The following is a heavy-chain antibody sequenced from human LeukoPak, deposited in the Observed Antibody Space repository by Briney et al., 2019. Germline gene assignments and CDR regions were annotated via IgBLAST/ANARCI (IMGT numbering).Heavy chain of an antibody. CDR1: GFTFSSYG. V-gene: IGHV3-33*01. D-gene: IGHD2-2*01. CDR3: AREDIVVVPAAHYYYGMDV. J-gene: IGHJ6*02. Sequence: GRSLRLSCAASGFTFSSYGMHWVRQAPGKGLEWVAVIWYDGSNKYYADSVKGRYTISRDNSKNTLYLQMNSLRAEDTAVYYCAREDIVVVPAAHYYYGMDVWGQGTTVTVSS. CDR2: IWYDGSNK.